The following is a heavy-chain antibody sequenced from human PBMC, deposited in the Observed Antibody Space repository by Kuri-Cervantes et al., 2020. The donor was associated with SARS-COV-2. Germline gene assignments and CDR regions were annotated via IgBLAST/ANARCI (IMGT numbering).Heavy chain of an antibody. J-gene: IGHJ2*01. CDR1: GFLFSASA. CDR3: AKVGVSGQLSEKYWYFDL. V-gene: IGHV3-73*01. Sequence: GESLKISCEVSGFLFSASAIHWVRQGSGKGLEWVGRVRGKANNYATAYAASVKGRFTISRDDSKNMAYLQMNSLKTEDTAVYYCAKVGVSGQLSEKYWYFDLWGRGTLVTVSS. CDR2: VRGKANNYAT. D-gene: IGHD3-3*01.